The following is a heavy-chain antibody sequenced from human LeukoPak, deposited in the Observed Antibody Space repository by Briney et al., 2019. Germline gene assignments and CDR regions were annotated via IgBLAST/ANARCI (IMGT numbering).Heavy chain of an antibody. CDR2: IYYSGST. CDR3: ARGQTPGNILTGNYGPYYYGMDV. D-gene: IGHD3-9*01. J-gene: IGHJ6*02. Sequence: SETLSLTCTVSGGSISSYYWSWIRQPPGKGLEWIGYIYYSGSTYYNPSLKSRVTISVDTSKNQFSLKLSSVTAADTAVYYCARGQTPGNILTGNYGPYYYGMDVWGQGTTVTVSS. CDR1: GGSISSYY. V-gene: IGHV4-59*12.